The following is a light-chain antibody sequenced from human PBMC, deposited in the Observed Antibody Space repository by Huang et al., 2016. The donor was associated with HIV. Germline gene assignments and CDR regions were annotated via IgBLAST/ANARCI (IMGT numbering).Light chain of an antibody. Sequence: IQLTQSPSSLSASVGDRVTITCRASQGIRSYLAWYQQKPGKAPKLLIYAASNLQSGVPSRFSGSGSGTEFTLTISSLQPEDFATYYCQQLNSSPRAFTFGPGTKVDIK. CDR3: QQLNSSPRAFT. CDR1: QGIRSY. V-gene: IGKV1-9*01. J-gene: IGKJ3*01. CDR2: AAS.